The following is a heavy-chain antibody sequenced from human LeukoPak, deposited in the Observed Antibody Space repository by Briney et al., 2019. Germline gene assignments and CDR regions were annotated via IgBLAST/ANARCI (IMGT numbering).Heavy chain of an antibody. CDR3: ARVGGLVGATFNWFDP. CDR1: GGTFSSYA. J-gene: IGHJ5*02. D-gene: IGHD1-26*01. Sequence: SVKVSCKASGGTFSSYAISWVRQAPGQGLEWMGGIIPIFGTANYAQKFQGRVTITADESTSTAYMELRSLRSDDTAVYYCARVGGLVGATFNWFDPWGQGTLVTVSS. CDR2: IIPIFGTA. V-gene: IGHV1-69*01.